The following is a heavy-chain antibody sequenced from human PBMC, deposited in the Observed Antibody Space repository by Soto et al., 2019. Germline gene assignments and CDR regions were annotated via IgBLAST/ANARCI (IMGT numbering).Heavy chain of an antibody. CDR3: VYSGINYDFGYNLDY. J-gene: IGHJ4*02. D-gene: IGHD3-3*01. Sequence: QVQLVQSGAEVKKPGASVKVSCKASGYTFTSYDINWVRQATGQVLEWMGWMNPNSGNTGYAQKFQGRVTMTRNTSISTAYMELSSLRSEDTAVYYCVYSGINYDFGYNLDYWGQGTLVTVSS. V-gene: IGHV1-8*01. CDR1: GYTFTSYD. CDR2: MNPNSGNT.